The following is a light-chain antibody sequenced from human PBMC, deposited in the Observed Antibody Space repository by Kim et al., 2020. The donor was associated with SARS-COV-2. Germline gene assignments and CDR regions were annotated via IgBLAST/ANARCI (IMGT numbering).Light chain of an antibody. J-gene: IGKJ2*01. CDR1: KNFYKW. Sequence: DVQLTQSPANLSASVGDRVTITCRARKNFYKWLVWYQQKGKKAPKRLIIDAAAMETGVRSSLSGRGSGTGFTLTINSLQPDDSSTYYCQQDNYYFGQGTKLEI. V-gene: IGKV1-5*01. CDR2: DAA. CDR3: QQDNYY.